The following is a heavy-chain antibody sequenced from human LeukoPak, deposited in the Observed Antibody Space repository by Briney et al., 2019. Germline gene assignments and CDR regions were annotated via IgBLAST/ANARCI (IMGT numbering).Heavy chain of an antibody. D-gene: IGHD3-9*01. CDR3: ARYYDILTGYASGWYFDL. J-gene: IGHJ2*01. CDR1: GGSISSSSYY. CDR2: IYYSGST. V-gene: IGHV4-39*07. Sequence: SSETLSLTCTVSGGSISSSSYYWGWIRQPPGKGLEWIGSIYYSGSTYYNPSLKSRVTISVDTSKNQFSLKLSSVTAADTAVYYCARYYDILTGYASGWYFDLWGRGTLVTVSS.